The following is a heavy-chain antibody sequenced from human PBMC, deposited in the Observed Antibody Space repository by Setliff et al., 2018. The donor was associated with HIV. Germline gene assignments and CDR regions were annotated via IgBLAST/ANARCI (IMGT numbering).Heavy chain of an antibody. V-gene: IGHV3-11*01. CDR2: ISGSGSTI. Sequence: GESLKISCAASGFTFSDYYMSWIRQAPGKGLEWVACISGSGSTIYYADSVKGRFTISRDNARNSLYVQMNSLRVEDTAVYFCARVHRGGVGRQHWRSFDYWGQGTLVTVSS. D-gene: IGHD1-1*01. J-gene: IGHJ4*02. CDR3: ARVHRGGVGRQHWRSFDY. CDR1: GFTFSDYY.